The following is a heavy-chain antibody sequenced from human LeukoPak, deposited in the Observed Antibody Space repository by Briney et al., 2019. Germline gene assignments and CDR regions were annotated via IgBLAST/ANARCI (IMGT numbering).Heavy chain of an antibody. CDR2: IDYDSSHI. CDR3: TRDPLRYLRVGHYDY. D-gene: IGHD3-9*01. Sequence: GGSLRLSCAASGFTFITSAMNWVCQVPGKGLEWVSSIDYDSSHIYYAASVRGRFTISRDNARDSVYLQMDSLRVEDTAVYYCTRDPLRYLRVGHYDYWGQGTLVAVSS. J-gene: IGHJ4*02. CDR1: GFTFITSA. V-gene: IGHV3-21*01.